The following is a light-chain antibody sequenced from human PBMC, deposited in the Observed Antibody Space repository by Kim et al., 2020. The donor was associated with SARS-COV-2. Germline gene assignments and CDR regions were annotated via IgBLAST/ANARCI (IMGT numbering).Light chain of an antibody. CDR3: QSYDGDLNSWV. Sequence: QSVLTQPPSVSVTPGQKVTISCTGSSSNIGADYAVHWYQQLPGPAPKLLIYGDSNRPSGVPDRFSGSKSGTSASLAITGLQAEDEAVYHCQSYDGDLNSWVFGGGTQLTVL. J-gene: IGLJ3*02. CDR1: SSNIGADYA. CDR2: GDS. V-gene: IGLV1-40*01.